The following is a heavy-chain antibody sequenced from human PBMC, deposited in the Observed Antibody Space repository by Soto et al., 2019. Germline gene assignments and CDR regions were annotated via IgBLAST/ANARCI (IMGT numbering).Heavy chain of an antibody. J-gene: IGHJ6*02. CDR2: ISYDGSNK. CDR1: GFTFSSYG. Sequence: GGSLRLSCAASGFTFSSYGMHWVRQAPGKGLEWVAVISYDGSNKYYADSVKGRFTISRDNSKNTLYLQMNSLRAEDTAVYYCAKIGEDSSGYPYYYYGMDVWGQGTTVTVSS. D-gene: IGHD3-22*01. V-gene: IGHV3-30*18. CDR3: AKIGEDSSGYPYYYYGMDV.